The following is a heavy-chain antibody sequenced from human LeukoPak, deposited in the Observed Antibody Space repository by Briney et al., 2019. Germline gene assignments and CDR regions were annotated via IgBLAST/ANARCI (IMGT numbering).Heavy chain of an antibody. J-gene: IGHJ4*02. CDR3: ASGKPLWFGERQFDY. Sequence: GGSLRLSCAASGFTFSSYAMHWVRQAPGKGLEWVAVISYDGSNKYYADSVKGRFTISRDNSKNTLYLQMNSLRAEDTAVYYCASGKPLWFGERQFDYWGQGTLVTVSS. D-gene: IGHD3-10*01. CDR2: ISYDGSNK. V-gene: IGHV3-30-3*01. CDR1: GFTFSSYA.